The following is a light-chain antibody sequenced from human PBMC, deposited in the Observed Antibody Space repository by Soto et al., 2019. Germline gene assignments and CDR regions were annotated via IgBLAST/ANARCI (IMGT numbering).Light chain of an antibody. CDR2: VNS. CDR1: SSNIGAGYD. Sequence: QSVLTQPPSVSGAPGQRVTISCTGSSSNIGAGYDVHWYQQHPGTAPKLLIYVNSNRPSGVPDRFSGSKSGTAASLAITGSQAEDEADDDYQSYDSSLSGLYVFGTGTKLTVL. J-gene: IGLJ1*01. CDR3: QSYDSSLSGLYV. V-gene: IGLV1-40*01.